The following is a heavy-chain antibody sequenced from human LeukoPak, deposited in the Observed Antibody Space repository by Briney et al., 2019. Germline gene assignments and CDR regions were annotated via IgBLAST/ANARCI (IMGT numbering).Heavy chain of an antibody. CDR3: ARDRGAVAATRGFDY. D-gene: IGHD6-19*01. CDR2: INPNSGGT. V-gene: IGHV1-2*02. J-gene: IGHJ4*02. Sequence: GASVKVSCKASGYTFTGYYMHWVRQAPGQGLEWMGWINPNSGGTNYAQKFQGRVTMTRDTSISTAYMELSRLRSDDTAVYYCARDRGAVAATRGFDYWGQGTLVTVSS. CDR1: GYTFTGYY.